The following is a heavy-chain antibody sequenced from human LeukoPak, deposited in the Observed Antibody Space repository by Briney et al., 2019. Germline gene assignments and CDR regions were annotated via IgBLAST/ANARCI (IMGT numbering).Heavy chain of an antibody. CDR1: GYSISSGYY. Sequence: PSETLSLTCAVSGYSISSGYYWGWIRQPPGKGLEWIGSIYHSGSTYYNPSLKSRVTISVDTSKNQFSLKLSSVTAADTAVYYCARHLGRDCSSTSCYRSGAFDIWGQGTMVTVSS. CDR2: IYHSGST. V-gene: IGHV4-38-2*01. J-gene: IGHJ3*02. D-gene: IGHD2-2*01. CDR3: ARHLGRDCSSTSCYRSGAFDI.